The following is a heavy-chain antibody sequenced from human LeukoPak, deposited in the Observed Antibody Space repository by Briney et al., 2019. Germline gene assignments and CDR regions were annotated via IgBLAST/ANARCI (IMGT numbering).Heavy chain of an antibody. V-gene: IGHV1-69*05. CDR3: ARGKLGYYYYHMDA. J-gene: IGHJ6*03. CDR1: GGTLSGYA. D-gene: IGHD3-3*02. Sequence: SVKVSYKASGGTLSGYAISWVRQAPGQGLEWMGGIIPIYGTPHSAQKFQGRVTITTDESTSTAFMDLSSLRSEDTAVYYCARGKLGYYYYHMDAWGKGTTVTVSS. CDR2: IIPIYGTP.